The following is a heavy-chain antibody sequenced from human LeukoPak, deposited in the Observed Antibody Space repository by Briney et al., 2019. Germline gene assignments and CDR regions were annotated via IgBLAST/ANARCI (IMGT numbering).Heavy chain of an antibody. CDR2: ISSSGSTI. Sequence: PGGSLRLSCAASGFTFSSYSMNWVRQAPGKGLEWVSSISSSGSTIYYADSVKGRFTISRDNAKNSLYLQMNSLRAEDTAVYYCATSYSSSCLDHWGQGTLVTVSS. CDR1: GFTFSSYS. V-gene: IGHV3-48*04. D-gene: IGHD6-13*01. J-gene: IGHJ4*02. CDR3: ATSYSSSCLDH.